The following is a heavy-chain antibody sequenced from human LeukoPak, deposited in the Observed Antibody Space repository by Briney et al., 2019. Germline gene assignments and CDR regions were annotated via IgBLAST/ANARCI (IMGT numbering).Heavy chain of an antibody. D-gene: IGHD6-6*01. V-gene: IGHV1-69*13. CDR1: GGTFSSYA. Sequence: GAXVXXSCKASGGTFSSYAISWVRQAPGQGLEXMGGIIPIFGTANYAQKFEGRVTITADESTSTAYMELSSLRSEDTAVYYCARGSMAARTFDYWGQGTLVTVSS. J-gene: IGHJ4*02. CDR2: IIPIFGTA. CDR3: ARGSMAARTFDY.